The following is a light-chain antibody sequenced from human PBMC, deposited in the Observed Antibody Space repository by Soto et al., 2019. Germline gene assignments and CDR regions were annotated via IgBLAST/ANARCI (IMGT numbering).Light chain of an antibody. V-gene: IGLV2-14*01. CDR3: SSYTSSSTLLYV. J-gene: IGLJ1*01. Sequence: QSALTQPASASGSPGQSITICCTGTSSDVGGYNYVSWYQQHPGKAPKLMIYDVSNRPSGVSNRFSGSKSGNTASLTISGLQAEDEADYYCSSYTSSSTLLYVFGTGTKLTVL. CDR1: SSDVGGYNY. CDR2: DVS.